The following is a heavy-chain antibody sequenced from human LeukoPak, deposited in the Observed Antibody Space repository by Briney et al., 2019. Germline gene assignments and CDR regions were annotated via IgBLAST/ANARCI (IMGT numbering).Heavy chain of an antibody. CDR1: GGSISSYY. CDR2: IYYSGST. J-gene: IGHJ4*02. CDR3: ARTSWQLGAFDY. V-gene: IGHV4-59*01. Sequence: SETLSLTCTVSGGSISSYYWSWIRQPPGKGLEWIGYIYYSGSTNYNTSLKSRVTISVDTSKNQFSLKLSSVTAADTAVYYCARTSWQLGAFDYWGQGTLVTVSS. D-gene: IGHD6-6*01.